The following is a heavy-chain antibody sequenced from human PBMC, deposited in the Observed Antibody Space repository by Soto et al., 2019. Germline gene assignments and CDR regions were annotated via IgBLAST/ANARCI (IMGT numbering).Heavy chain of an antibody. CDR3: ALRSGIGADWYYDL. CDR1: GGSISSSSYY. CDR2: SYYSGST. J-gene: IGHJ2*01. V-gene: IGHV4-39*01. Sequence: QLQLQESGPGLVKLSETLSLTCTVSGGSISSSSYYWGWIRQPPGKGLEWIGSSYYSGSTYYNPSPKIRVTLAVDTSKHQCSLKLSSVTAADTAVYYCALRSGIGADWYYDLRGRGALVTVSA. D-gene: IGHD3-10*01.